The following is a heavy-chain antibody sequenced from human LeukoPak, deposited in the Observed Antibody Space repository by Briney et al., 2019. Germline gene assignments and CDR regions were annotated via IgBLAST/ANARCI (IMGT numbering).Heavy chain of an antibody. J-gene: IGHJ4*02. Sequence: PGGSLRLSCAASGFTFSNYEMIWVRQAPGKGLEWVSYISGSGTTVSYADSVQGRFTISRDNAKNSLYLQMNSLRVEDTAVYYCVVDRGARWGQGTLVTVSS. D-gene: IGHD2-2*01. V-gene: IGHV3-48*03. CDR1: GFTFSNYE. CDR2: ISGSGTTV. CDR3: VVDRGAR.